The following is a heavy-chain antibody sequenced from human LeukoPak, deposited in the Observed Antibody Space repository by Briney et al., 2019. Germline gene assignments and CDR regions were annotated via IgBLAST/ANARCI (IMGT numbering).Heavy chain of an antibody. Sequence: SETLSLTCTVSGGSISSSSSYWGWIRQPPGKGLEWIGSIYYSGTTYYNPSLKSRVTISVDTSKNQFSLKLSSVTAADTAVYYCARAWGSSWRPPSFQHWGQGTLVTVSS. D-gene: IGHD6-13*01. V-gene: IGHV4-39*07. J-gene: IGHJ1*01. CDR3: ARAWGSSWRPPSFQH. CDR2: IYYSGTT. CDR1: GGSISSSSSY.